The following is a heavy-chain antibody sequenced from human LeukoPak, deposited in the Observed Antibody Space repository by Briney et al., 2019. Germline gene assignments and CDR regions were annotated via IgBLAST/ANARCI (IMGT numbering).Heavy chain of an antibody. J-gene: IGHJ4*02. Sequence: GASVKVSCKASGYTFTSYGISWVRQAPGQGLEWMGRIIPILGIANYAQKFQGRVTITADKSTSTAYMELSSLRSEDTAVYYCARVEEYSSSWYIDYWGQGTLVTVSS. CDR3: ARVEEYSSSWYIDY. CDR1: GYTFTSYG. D-gene: IGHD6-13*01. CDR2: IIPILGIA. V-gene: IGHV1-69*04.